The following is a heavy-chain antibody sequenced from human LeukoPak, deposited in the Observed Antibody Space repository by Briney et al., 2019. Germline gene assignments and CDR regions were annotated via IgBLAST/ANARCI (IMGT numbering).Heavy chain of an antibody. V-gene: IGHV4-4*07. CDR3: ARIYYGSGSYFDY. J-gene: IGHJ5*01. Sequence: SETLSLTCSVSGGSMSSYYWSWIRQPAGKGLKWVGRISSTGNTYYNPSLKSRLTMSVDTSKKQFSLKLSSVTAADTALYYCARIYYGSGSYFDYWGHGILVTVSS. D-gene: IGHD3-10*01. CDR2: ISSTGNT. CDR1: GGSMSSYY.